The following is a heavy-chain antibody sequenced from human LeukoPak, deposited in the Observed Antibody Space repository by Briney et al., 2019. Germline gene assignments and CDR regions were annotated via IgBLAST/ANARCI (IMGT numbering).Heavy chain of an antibody. CDR3: ARWSVTTVAFDI. CDR2: INAGNGNT. V-gene: IGHV1-3*01. CDR1: GGTFSSYA. Sequence: ASVKVSCKASGGTFSSYAMHWVRQAPGQRLEWMGWINAGNGNTKYSQKFQGRVTITRDTSASTAYMELSSLRSEDTAVYYCARWSVTTVAFDIWGQGTMVTVSS. D-gene: IGHD4-17*01. J-gene: IGHJ3*02.